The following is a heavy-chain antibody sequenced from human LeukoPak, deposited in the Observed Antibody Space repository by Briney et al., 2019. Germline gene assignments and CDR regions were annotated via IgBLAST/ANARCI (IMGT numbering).Heavy chain of an antibody. CDR1: GGSISSGSYY. Sequence: SETLSLTCTVSGGSISSGSYYWSWIRHPAGKGLEWIGRIYTSGSTNYNPSLKSRVTISVDTSKNQFSLKLSSVTAADTAVYYCAREKGYYYDSSGYHPIDYWGQGTLVTVSS. V-gene: IGHV4-61*02. CDR3: AREKGYYYDSSGYHPIDY. J-gene: IGHJ4*02. D-gene: IGHD3-22*01. CDR2: IYTSGST.